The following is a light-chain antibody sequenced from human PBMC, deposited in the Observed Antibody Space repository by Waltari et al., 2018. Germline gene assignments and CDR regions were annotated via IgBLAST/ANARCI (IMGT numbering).Light chain of an antibody. CDR2: KES. CDR1: QSIVVW. V-gene: IGKV1-5*03. J-gene: IGKJ1*01. CDR3: LQYNSYPWT. Sequence: DIQVTQSPSTLSASVGDRVTITCRASQSIVVWLAWYQQKPGKAPRLLIYKESYLESGVPSRFSGSGSGTEFTLTISSLQADDFATYYCLQYNSYPWTFGQGTKVEIK.